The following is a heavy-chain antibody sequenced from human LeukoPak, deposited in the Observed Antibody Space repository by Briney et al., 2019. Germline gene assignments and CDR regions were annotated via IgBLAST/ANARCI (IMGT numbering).Heavy chain of an antibody. CDR2: ISGSGGAT. J-gene: IGHJ4*02. V-gene: IGHV3-23*01. D-gene: IGHD3-10*01. Sequence: GGSLRLSCAASGFSFSSSWMHWVRQAPGKGLEWVSGISGSGGATYYADSVKGRFTISRDDPHNTLYLQMNSLRAEDTAVYFCARGGVDYYGSGTYYLMYYFDYWGQGALVTVSS. CDR3: ARGGVDYYGSGTYYLMYYFDY. CDR1: GFSFSSSW.